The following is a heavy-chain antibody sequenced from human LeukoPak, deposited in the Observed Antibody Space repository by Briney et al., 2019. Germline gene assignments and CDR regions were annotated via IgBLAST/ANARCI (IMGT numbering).Heavy chain of an antibody. CDR3: AKKLPGASYYFDF. D-gene: IGHD7-27*01. V-gene: IGHV3-23*01. CDR2: IGSGGST. CDR1: GFTLSNYD. Sequence: GGSVRLSCVASGFTLSNYDMTWVRQTPGKGLEYVSSIGSGGSTFYAGSVKGRFSISRDISQNTVFLQMNSLRVEDTAMYFCAKKLPGASYYFDFWGQGTLVTVSS. J-gene: IGHJ4*02.